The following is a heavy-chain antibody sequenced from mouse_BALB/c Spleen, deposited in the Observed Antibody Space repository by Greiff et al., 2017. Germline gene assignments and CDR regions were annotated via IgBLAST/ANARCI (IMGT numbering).Heavy chain of an antibody. J-gene: IGHJ4*01. CDR1: GFTFSSYY. V-gene: IGHV5-6-2*01. CDR3: ARQGYGNYDAMDY. CDR2: INSNGGST. Sequence: EVQLVESGGGLVKLGGSLKLSCAASGFTFSSYYMSWVRQTPEKRLELVAAINSNGGSTYYPDTVKGRFTISRDNAKNTLYLQMSSLKSEDTALYYCARQGYGNYDAMDYWGQGTSVTVSS. D-gene: IGHD2-1*01.